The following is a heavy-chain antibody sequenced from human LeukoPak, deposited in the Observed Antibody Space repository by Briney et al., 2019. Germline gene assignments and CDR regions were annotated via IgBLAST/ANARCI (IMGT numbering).Heavy chain of an antibody. J-gene: IGHJ4*02. CDR3: ARISPQGIAVAGVDY. CDR1: GVMFPSYW. CDR2: ISSGSSYT. Sequence: GGSLRLSCAASGVMFPSYWMTWVRQAPGKGLEWVSSISSGSSYTYYADSVKGRVTISRDNAKNSLYLQMNSLRAEDTGVYYCARISPQGIAVAGVDYWGPGTLVTVSS. D-gene: IGHD6-19*01. V-gene: IGHV3-21*01.